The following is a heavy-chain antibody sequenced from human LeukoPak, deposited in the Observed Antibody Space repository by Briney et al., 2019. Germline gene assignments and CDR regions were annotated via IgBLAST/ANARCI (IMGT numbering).Heavy chain of an antibody. V-gene: IGHV3-72*01. D-gene: IGHD3-9*01. Sequence: GGSLSLSCAASGFTFSDKSMDWVRQAPGKGLEWVAPTRNNANCFSPVYAASVTGTFTIARADSKNSLYLQMTCVKTEDTSVYYRARGIGYFDVLNYYYGTDVWGEGTTVTASS. CDR1: GFTFSDKS. CDR2: TRNNANCFSP. CDR3: ARGIGYFDVLNYYYGTDV. J-gene: IGHJ6*04.